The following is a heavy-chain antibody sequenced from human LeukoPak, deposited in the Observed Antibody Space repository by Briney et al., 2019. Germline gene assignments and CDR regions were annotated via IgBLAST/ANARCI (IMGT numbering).Heavy chain of an antibody. CDR2: ISGSGGST. Sequence: GGSLRLSCAASGFTFSSYAMSWVRQAPGKGLEWVSAISGSGGSTYYADSVKGRFTISRDNSKNTLYLQMNSLRAEDTAVYYCAKDRVPVYYYGSGSYADYWGQGTLVTVSS. CDR1: GFTFSSYA. CDR3: AKDRVPVYYYGSGSYADY. V-gene: IGHV3-23*01. J-gene: IGHJ4*02. D-gene: IGHD3-10*01.